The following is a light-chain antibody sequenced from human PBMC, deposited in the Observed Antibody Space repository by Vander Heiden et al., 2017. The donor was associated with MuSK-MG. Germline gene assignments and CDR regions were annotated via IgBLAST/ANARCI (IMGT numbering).Light chain of an antibody. V-gene: IGKV1-5*03. Sequence: DIQMTQPPSTASASVGDRVIITCRTSQSIRGWLAWYQQRPGKAPNLLIYKASSLESGVPSRFSGSGSGTDFTLTISSLQADDFATYYCQQYDDYSRTFGQGTKVEIK. CDR1: QSIRGW. CDR3: QQYDDYSRT. J-gene: IGKJ1*01. CDR2: KAS.